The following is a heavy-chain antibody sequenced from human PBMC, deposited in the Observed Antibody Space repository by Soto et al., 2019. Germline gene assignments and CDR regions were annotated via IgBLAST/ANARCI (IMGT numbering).Heavy chain of an antibody. CDR1: GYTFTRYV. CDR3: ARDNSGWSDY. V-gene: IGHV1-3*01. J-gene: IGHJ4*02. Sequence: ASVKVSCKASGYTFTRYVMHWVRQAPGQRLEWMGWIDAGNGNTVYLQKFQGRVTITRDTSASTAYMELSSLRSEDTAVYYCARDNSGWSDYWGQGTLVTVS. D-gene: IGHD6-19*01. CDR2: IDAGNGNT.